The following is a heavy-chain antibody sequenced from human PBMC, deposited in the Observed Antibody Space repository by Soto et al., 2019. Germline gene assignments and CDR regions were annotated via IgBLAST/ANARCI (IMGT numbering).Heavy chain of an antibody. CDR2: IYYSGST. CDR3: ARAYSSSRYGLFDY. D-gene: IGHD6-13*01. V-gene: IGHV4-59*01. CDR1: GGSISSYY. Sequence: PSETLSLTCTVSGGSISSYYWSWIRQPPGKGLEWIGYIYYSGSTNYNPSLKSRVTISVDTSKNQFSLKLSSVTAADTAVYYCARAYSSSRYGLFDYWGQGTLVTVSS. J-gene: IGHJ4*02.